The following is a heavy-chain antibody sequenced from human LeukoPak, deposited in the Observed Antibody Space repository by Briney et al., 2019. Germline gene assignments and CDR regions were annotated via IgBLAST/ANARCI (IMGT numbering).Heavy chain of an antibody. J-gene: IGHJ6*03. V-gene: IGHV3-7*03. CDR2: IKQDGSEK. Sequence: GGSLRLSGAASGFTFSSYWMSWVRQAPGKGLEWVANIKQDGSEKYYVDSVKGRFTISRDNSKNTLYLQMNSLRAEDSAVYYCAKGVLWFRELLHYYYYMDVWGKGTTVTVSS. D-gene: IGHD3-10*01. CDR3: AKGVLWFRELLHYYYYMDV. CDR1: GFTFSSYW.